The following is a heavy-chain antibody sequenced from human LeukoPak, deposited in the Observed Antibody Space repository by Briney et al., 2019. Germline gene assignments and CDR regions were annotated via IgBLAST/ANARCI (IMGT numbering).Heavy chain of an antibody. J-gene: IGHJ4*02. CDR3: ARSKGTGTTLLVLDY. CDR1: GGSISSGGYY. V-gene: IGHV4-61*02. D-gene: IGHD1-7*01. Sequence: SQTLSLTCTVSGGSISSGGYYWSWIRQPAGKGLEWIGRIYTSGSTNYNPSLKSRVTISVDTSKNQFSLKLSSVTAADTAVYYCARSKGTGTTLLVLDYWGQGTLVTVSS. CDR2: IYTSGST.